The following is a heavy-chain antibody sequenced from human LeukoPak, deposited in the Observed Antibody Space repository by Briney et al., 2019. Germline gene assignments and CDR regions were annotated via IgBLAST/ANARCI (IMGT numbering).Heavy chain of an antibody. CDR3: ARDVEGAAGSNWFDP. Sequence: ASVKVSCKASGYTFTGYYMHWVRQAPGQGLEWMGWINPNSGGTNYAQKFQGRVTMTRDTSISTAYMELSRLRSDDTAVYYCARDVEGAAGSNWFDPWGQGTLVTVSS. J-gene: IGHJ5*02. D-gene: IGHD6-13*01. V-gene: IGHV1-2*02. CDR2: INPNSGGT. CDR1: GYTFTGYY.